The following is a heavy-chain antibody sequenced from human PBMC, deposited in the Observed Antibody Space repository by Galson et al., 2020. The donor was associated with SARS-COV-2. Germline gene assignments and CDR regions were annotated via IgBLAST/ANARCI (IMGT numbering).Heavy chain of an antibody. V-gene: IGHV3-72*01. D-gene: IGHD2-2*01. CDR3: TRLYQGGY. Sequence: GGSLRLSCIASGFTLSDMYMDWVRQAPGKGLEWVGRVRSKVGGYTTEYAASVKGSFVISTDELKNSLYLQMNSLKTEDTAVYYCTRLYQGGYWGRGTLVTVSS. J-gene: IGHJ4*02. CDR2: VRSKVGGYTT. CDR1: GFTLSDMY.